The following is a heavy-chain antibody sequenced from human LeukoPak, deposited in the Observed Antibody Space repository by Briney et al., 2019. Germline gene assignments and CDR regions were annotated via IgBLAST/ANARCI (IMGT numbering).Heavy chain of an antibody. CDR1: GGSISSYY. CDR3: AREAGTTEGFDY. Sequence: SETLSLNCTVSGGSISSYYWSWIRQPPGKGLEWIGYIYYSGSTNYNPSLKSRVTISVDTSKNQFSLKPSSVTAADTAVYYCAREAGTTEGFDYWGQGTLVTVSS. V-gene: IGHV4-59*01. CDR2: IYYSGST. J-gene: IGHJ4*02. D-gene: IGHD1-1*01.